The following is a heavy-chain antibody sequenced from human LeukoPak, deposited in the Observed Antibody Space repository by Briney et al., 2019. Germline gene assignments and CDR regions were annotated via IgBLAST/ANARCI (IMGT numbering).Heavy chain of an antibody. J-gene: IGHJ4*02. CDR1: GYTFTSYD. V-gene: IGHV1-8*03. CDR3: ARGRVPAAIQDY. Sequence: ASVKVSCKASGYTFTSYDINWVRQATGQGLEWMGWMNPNSGNTGYAQKFQGRVTITRNTSISTAYMELSSLRSEDTAVYYCARGRVPAAIQDYWGQRTLVTVSS. CDR2: MNPNSGNT. D-gene: IGHD2-2*01.